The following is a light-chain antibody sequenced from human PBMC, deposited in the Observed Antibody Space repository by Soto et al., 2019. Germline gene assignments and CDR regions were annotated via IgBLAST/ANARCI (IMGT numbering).Light chain of an antibody. J-gene: IGKJ4*01. V-gene: IGKV1-5*03. CDR2: KAS. CDR1: QSISNW. CDR3: QQYDCFPLT. Sequence: DIQMTQSPSTLSASVGDRVTITCRASQSISNWLAWYQQRPGRAPQLLIHKASTLETGVPSRFSGSGSGTEFTLTISSLQPDDFASYFCQQYDCFPLTFGGGTKV.